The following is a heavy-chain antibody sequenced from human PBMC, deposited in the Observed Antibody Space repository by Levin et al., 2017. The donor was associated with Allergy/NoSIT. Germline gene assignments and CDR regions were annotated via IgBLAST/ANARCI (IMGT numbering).Heavy chain of an antibody. D-gene: IGHD3-22*01. CDR3: ARGVPDYYDSSGYYYGEIDY. Sequence: SETLSLTCTVSGGSISSGGYYWSWIRQHPGKGLEWIGYIYYSGSTYYNPSLKSRVTISVDTSKNQFSLKLSSVTAADTAVYYCARGVPDYYDSSGYYYGEIDYWGQGTLVTVSS. CDR1: GGSISSGGYY. J-gene: IGHJ4*02. V-gene: IGHV4-31*03. CDR2: IYYSGST.